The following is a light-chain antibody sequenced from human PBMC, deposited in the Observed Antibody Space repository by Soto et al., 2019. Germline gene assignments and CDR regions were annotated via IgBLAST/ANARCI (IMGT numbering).Light chain of an antibody. Sequence: DIPLTQSPSSLSASVGDRVTISCRASQSISNSLNWYQKKPGKAPNLLIYGTSGLHSGVPSRFSGSGSGTDFTLTISSLQRGDFATYYCQQSYSSLWTFGQGTKVEI. CDR3: QQSYSSLWT. CDR2: GTS. J-gene: IGKJ1*01. V-gene: IGKV1-39*01. CDR1: QSISNS.